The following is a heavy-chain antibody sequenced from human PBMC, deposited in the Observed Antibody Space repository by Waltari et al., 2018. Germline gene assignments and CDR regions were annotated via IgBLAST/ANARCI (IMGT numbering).Heavy chain of an antibody. D-gene: IGHD1-20*01. J-gene: IGHJ4*02. Sequence: EVQLLESGGDLVQPGGSLRLPCAASAISFSNYASNWVRLAPGRWLGVVSAVPRGEATSYAASVKGRFTMSGDTSKDTVHLQMSGLRAEGTAVYYCATPFYNWDDPLHSWGQGTLVTVSS. CDR3: ATPFYNWDDPLHS. CDR1: AISFSNYA. V-gene: IGHV3-23*01. CDR2: VPRGEAT.